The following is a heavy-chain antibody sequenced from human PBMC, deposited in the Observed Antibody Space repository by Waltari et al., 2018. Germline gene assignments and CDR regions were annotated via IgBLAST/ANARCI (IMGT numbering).Heavy chain of an antibody. J-gene: IGHJ3*02. Sequence: EVQLVESGGGLIQPGGSLRLSCAASGFTVSSNYMSWVRQAPGKGLEWVSVIYSGGSTYYADSVKGRFTISRDNSKNTLYLQMNSLRAEDTAVYYCARERGSGSSQDAFDIWGQGTMVTVSS. CDR1: GFTVSSNY. CDR3: ARERGSGSSQDAFDI. D-gene: IGHD1-26*01. CDR2: IYSGGST. V-gene: IGHV3-66*03.